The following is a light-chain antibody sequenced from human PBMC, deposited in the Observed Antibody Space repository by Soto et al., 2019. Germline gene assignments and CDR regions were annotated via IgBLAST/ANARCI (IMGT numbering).Light chain of an antibody. CDR1: QGVSSN. V-gene: IGKV3-15*01. CDR2: GAS. CDR3: QESYSTPLT. Sequence: ATVPVSPGESATLSCRARQGVSSNLAWYQQKPGQAPRLLIYGASTRAPGIPARFSCSGSGTDFTLTISSLQPEDFATYYCQESYSTPLTFGGGTKVDIK. J-gene: IGKJ4*01.